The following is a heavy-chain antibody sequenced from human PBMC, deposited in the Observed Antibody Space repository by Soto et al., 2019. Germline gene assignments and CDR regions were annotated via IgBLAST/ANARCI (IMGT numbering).Heavy chain of an antibody. CDR2: IYYSGST. J-gene: IGHJ4*02. V-gene: IGHV4-39*01. D-gene: IGHD2-2*01. CDR3: ARVVVPAARIQTFDY. Sequence: QLQLQESGPGLVKPSETLSLTCTVSGGSISSSSYYWGWIRQPPGKGLEWIGSIYYSGSTYYNPSLKSRVTISVDTSKNPVPLKLSPETAADTAGYYCARVVVPAARIQTFDYWGQGTLVTVSS. CDR1: GGSISSSSYY.